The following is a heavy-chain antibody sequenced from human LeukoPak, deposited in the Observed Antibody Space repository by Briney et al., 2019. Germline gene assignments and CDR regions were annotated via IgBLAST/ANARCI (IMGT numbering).Heavy chain of an antibody. CDR1: RGSISGYF. CDR3: VRRYGDYPNNWFYP. D-gene: IGHD4-17*01. V-gene: IGHV4-59*01. CDR2: ISYTGST. J-gene: IGHJ5*02. Sequence: PSETLSLTCAVSRGSISGYFWSWIRQPPGKGLEWIGYISYTGSTIYNPSLKSRVTISVDTSKNQFSLKLSSVSAADTAVYYCVRRYGDYPNNWFYPWGQGTLVTVSS.